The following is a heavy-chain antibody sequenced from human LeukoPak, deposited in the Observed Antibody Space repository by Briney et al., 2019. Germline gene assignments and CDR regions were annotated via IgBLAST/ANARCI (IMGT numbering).Heavy chain of an antibody. CDR3: ARDGFPYYDSSGYENWFDP. D-gene: IGHD3-22*01. J-gene: IGHJ5*02. CDR2: IYYSGST. Sequence: SETLSLTCTVSGGSISSGDYYWSWIRQPPGKGLEWIGYIYYSGSTYYNPSLKSRVTISVDTSKNQFSLKLSSVTAADTAVYYCARDGFPYYDSSGYENWFDPWGQGTLVTVSS. V-gene: IGHV4-30-4*01. CDR1: GGSISSGDYY.